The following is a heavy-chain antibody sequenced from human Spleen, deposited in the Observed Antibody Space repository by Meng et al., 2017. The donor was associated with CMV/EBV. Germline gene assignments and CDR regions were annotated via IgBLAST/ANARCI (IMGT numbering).Heavy chain of an antibody. V-gene: IGHV3-74*01. CDR2: ISGDGIST. CDR3: ARVSTTFDP. Sequence: LRLSCAASGCTFSTYWVHGVRQAPGKGLVWVSHISGDGISTSYADSVKDRFTISRDNAKNTLYLQMNSLRAEDTAVYYCARVSTTFDPWGQGTLVTVSS. CDR1: GCTFSTYW. D-gene: IGHD2/OR15-2a*01. J-gene: IGHJ5*02.